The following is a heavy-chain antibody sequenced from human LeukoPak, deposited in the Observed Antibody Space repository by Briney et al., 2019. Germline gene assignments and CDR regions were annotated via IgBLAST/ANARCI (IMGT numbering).Heavy chain of an antibody. CDR3: ASDSSGYYYASGAFDI. Sequence: SVKVSCKASGGTFSSYAISWVRQAPGQGIEWMGGIIPIFGTANYAQKFQGRVTITTDESTSTAYMELSSLRSEDTAVYYCASDSSGYYYASGAFDIWGQGTMVTVSS. V-gene: IGHV1-69*05. J-gene: IGHJ3*02. D-gene: IGHD3-22*01. CDR1: GGTFSSYA. CDR2: IIPIFGTA.